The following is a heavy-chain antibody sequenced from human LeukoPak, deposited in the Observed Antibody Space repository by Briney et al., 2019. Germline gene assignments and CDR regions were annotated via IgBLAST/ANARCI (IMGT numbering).Heavy chain of an antibody. Sequence: PSETPSLTCTVSGGSISSYYWSWIRQPAGKGLEWIGRIYTSGSTNYNPSLKSRVTMSVDTSKNQFSLKLSSVTAADTAVYYCARLVYAIRGNYYYYYMDVWGKGTTVTVSS. CDR2: IYTSGST. D-gene: IGHD2-8*01. V-gene: IGHV4-4*07. CDR1: GGSISSYY. CDR3: ARLVYAIRGNYYYYYMDV. J-gene: IGHJ6*03.